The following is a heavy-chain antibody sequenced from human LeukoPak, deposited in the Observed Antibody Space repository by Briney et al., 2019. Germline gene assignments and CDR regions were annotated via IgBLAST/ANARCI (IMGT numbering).Heavy chain of an antibody. J-gene: IGHJ4*02. CDR1: GFTFSSYG. D-gene: IGHD6-19*01. CDR3: AKDPQAAAVAGPDY. Sequence: PGGSLRLSCAASGFTFSSYGMHWVRQAPGKGLEWGAVISYDGSNKYYADSVKGRFTISRDNSKNTLYLKMNSLRAEDTAVYYCAKDPQAAAVAGPDYWGQGTLVTVSS. CDR2: ISYDGSNK. V-gene: IGHV3-30*18.